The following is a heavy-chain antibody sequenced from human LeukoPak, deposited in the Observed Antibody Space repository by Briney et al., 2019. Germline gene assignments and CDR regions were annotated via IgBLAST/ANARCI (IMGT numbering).Heavy chain of an antibody. J-gene: IGHJ3*02. CDR1: GFTFSKYG. Sequence: GTSLRLSCAASGFTFSKYGMNWVRQAPGKGLEWVGRIKSKTDGGTTDYAAPVKGRFTISRDDSKNTLYLQMNSLKTEDTAVYYCTTDGPYGDRDAFDIWGQGTMVTVSS. CDR2: IKSKTDGGTT. V-gene: IGHV3-15*07. D-gene: IGHD4-17*01. CDR3: TTDGPYGDRDAFDI.